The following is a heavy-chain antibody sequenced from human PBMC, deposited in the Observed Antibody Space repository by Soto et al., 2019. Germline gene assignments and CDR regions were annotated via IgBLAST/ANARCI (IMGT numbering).Heavy chain of an antibody. Sequence: GGSLRLSCAASGFTFSSYDMHWVRQATGKGLEWVSAIGTAGDTYYPGSVKGRFTISRENAKNSLYLDINNLRVEDTAVYYCVKDRKPDGRWNFDYWGQGTPVTVSS. V-gene: IGHV3-13*04. J-gene: IGHJ4*02. CDR2: IGTAGDT. CDR3: VKDRKPDGRWNFDY. CDR1: GFTFSSYD. D-gene: IGHD2-15*01.